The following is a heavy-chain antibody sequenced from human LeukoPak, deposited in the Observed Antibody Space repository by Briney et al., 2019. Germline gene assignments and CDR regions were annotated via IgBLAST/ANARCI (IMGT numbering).Heavy chain of an antibody. CDR1: EFSFRNYA. D-gene: IGHD5-12*01. CDR3: VKDFRNRVATADC. Sequence: GGSLRLSCAASEFSFRNYAMGWVRQAPGKGLEWVASISGTGSGTYYADSVKGRFTISRDNSKNETYLQMNSLRAEDTAVYYCVKDFRNRVATADCWGQGTLVSVSS. V-gene: IGHV3-23*01. J-gene: IGHJ4*02. CDR2: ISGTGSGT.